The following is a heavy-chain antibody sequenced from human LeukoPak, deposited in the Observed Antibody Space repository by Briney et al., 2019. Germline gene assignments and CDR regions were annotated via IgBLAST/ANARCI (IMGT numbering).Heavy chain of an antibody. CDR2: ISSSSSYI. Sequence: PGGSLRLSCAASGFTVSSYSMNWVRQAPGKGLEWVSSISSSSSYIYYADSVKGRFTTTRDSAKNSLYLQMNSLRAEDTALYYCARGPTGSSWGVWLDDWG. CDR3: ARGPTGSSWGVWLDD. CDR1: GFTVSSYS. D-gene: IGHD6-13*01. J-gene: IGHJ1*01. V-gene: IGHV3-21*01.